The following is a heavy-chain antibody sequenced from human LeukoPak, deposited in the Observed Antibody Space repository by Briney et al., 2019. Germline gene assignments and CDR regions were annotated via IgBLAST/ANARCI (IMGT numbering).Heavy chain of an antibody. D-gene: IGHD6-19*01. CDR3: AKDITSSGRNGLDY. J-gene: IGHJ4*02. CDR2: ISWNSGSI. CDR1: GFTFSSYW. V-gene: IGHV3-9*01. Sequence: GGSLRLSCAASGFTFSSYWMNWVRQAPGKGLEWVSGISWNSGSIGYADSVKGRFTISRDNAKNSLYPQMNSLRAEDTALYYCAKDITSSGRNGLDYWGQGTLVTVSS.